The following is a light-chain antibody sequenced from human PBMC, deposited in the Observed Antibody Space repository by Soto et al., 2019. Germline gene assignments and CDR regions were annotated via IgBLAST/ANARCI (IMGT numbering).Light chain of an antibody. CDR1: QSVSSY. CDR2: DAS. Sequence: EIVLTQSPATLSLSPGERATLSCRASQSVSSYLAWYQQKPGQAPRLLIYDASNRATGIPARFSGSGSGTAFTLTISSLEPEDFAVYYCQQRSNWPRLTFCGGTKVEIK. CDR3: QQRSNWPRLT. V-gene: IGKV3-11*01. J-gene: IGKJ4*01.